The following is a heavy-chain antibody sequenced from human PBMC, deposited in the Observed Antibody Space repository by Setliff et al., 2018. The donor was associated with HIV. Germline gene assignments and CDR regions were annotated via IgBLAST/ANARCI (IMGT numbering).Heavy chain of an antibody. CDR2: IHSSGTT. CDR1: GGSFSSTTYS. CDR3: ARHKTNYDFYAFDV. V-gene: IGHV4-39*01. J-gene: IGHJ3*01. D-gene: IGHD3-3*01. Sequence: PSETLSLTCTVSGGSFSSTTYSWGWIRQPPGMGLEWIGTIHSSGTTDYNPSLKSRVAMSVDTSRSQFPLNVRSVTAADTAVYHCARHKTNYDFYAFDVWGQGTMVTV.